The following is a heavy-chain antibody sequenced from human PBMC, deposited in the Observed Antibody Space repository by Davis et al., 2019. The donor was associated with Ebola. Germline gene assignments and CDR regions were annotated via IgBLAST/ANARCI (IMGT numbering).Heavy chain of an antibody. J-gene: IGHJ3*02. V-gene: IGHV1-46*01. D-gene: IGHD5-24*01. Sequence: ASVKVSCKASGYTFTSYYMHWVRQAPGQGLEWMGIINPSGGSTSYAQKFQGRVTITADKSTSTAYMELSSLRSEDTAVYYCSVEMARRNQPGDAFDIWGQGTMVTVSS. CDR3: SVEMARRNQPGDAFDI. CDR1: GYTFTSYY. CDR2: INPSGGST.